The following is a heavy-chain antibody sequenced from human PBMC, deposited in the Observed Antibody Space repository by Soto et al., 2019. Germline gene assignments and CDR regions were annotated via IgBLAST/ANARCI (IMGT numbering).Heavy chain of an antibody. CDR3: ARDEPDTGEGFDI. V-gene: IGHV4-4*07. CDR2: VYTSGTT. D-gene: IGHD3-10*01. Sequence: QVQLQSSGPGLVTPAETLSITGSVSGASMNTYVLGWIRQPAGKGREWIGRVYTSGTTNYNPSLKSRVTMSVDTSKKQVSLKLISLTAADTGLYYCARDEPDTGEGFDIWGQGTMVTVSS. J-gene: IGHJ3*02. CDR1: GASMNTYV.